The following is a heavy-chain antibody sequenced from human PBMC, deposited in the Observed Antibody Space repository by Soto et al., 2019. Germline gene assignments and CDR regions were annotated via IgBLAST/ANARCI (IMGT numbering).Heavy chain of an antibody. V-gene: IGHV4-39*01. CDR2: IYYGGTT. CDR3: SKTDYYHYGMDV. CDR1: GGSISSSSYY. Sequence: SETLSLTCSVSGGSISSSSYYWGWIRQPPGKGLEWVGSIYYGGTTYYNPSLKSRVTISVDTSKNQFSLRLSSVTAADTAVYYCSKTDYYHYGMDVWGQGTTVTVSS. J-gene: IGHJ6*02.